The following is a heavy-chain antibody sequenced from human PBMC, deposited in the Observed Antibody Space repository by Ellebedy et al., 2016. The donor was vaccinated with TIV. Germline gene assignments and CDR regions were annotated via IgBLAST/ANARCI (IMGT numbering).Heavy chain of an antibody. CDR3: ARQSRFEAPYYHHAMYV. V-gene: IGHV4-34*01. CDR1: GGSFSGYY. J-gene: IGHJ6*02. Sequence: MPSETLSLTCAVYGGSFSGYYWNWIRQPPGRGLEWSGEINHSGSTNYNPSLRSRVAISIDTSKNEISLKLTSVTAADSAVYFCARQSRFEAPYYHHAMYVWGQGTTVTVSS. CDR2: INHSGST.